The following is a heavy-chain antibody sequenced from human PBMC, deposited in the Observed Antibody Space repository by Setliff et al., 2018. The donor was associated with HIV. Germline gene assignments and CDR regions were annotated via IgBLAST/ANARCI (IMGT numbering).Heavy chain of an antibody. CDR3: ARVRGRQPLLYVGYMDV. CDR2: IIPIFDTA. CDR1: GYSFSNYA. D-gene: IGHD2-2*02. J-gene: IGHJ6*03. Sequence: RASVKVSCKASGYSFSNYAISWVRQAPGQGLEWMGGIIPIFDTAKYAQKFQGRVTITADESTTTAYMELSSLRSEDTAVYYCARVRGRQPLLYVGYMDVWGKGTTVTVSS. V-gene: IGHV1-69*13.